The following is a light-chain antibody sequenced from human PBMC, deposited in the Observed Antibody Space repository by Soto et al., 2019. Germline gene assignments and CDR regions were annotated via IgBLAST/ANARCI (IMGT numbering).Light chain of an antibody. V-gene: IGKV4-1*01. CDR1: QGVLYSSNNKNY. Sequence: DIVMTHSPYSLAVSLGERATINCKSSQGVLYSSNNKNYLAWYQQKPGQPPKLLIYWASTRKSGVPDRFSGSGSGTDFTLTISSLQAEDVAVYYCQQYYSTLWTFGQGTKVDI. CDR3: QQYYSTLWT. CDR2: WAS. J-gene: IGKJ1*01.